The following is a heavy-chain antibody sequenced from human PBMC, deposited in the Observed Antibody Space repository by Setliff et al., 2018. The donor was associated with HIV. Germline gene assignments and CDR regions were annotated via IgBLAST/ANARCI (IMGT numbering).Heavy chain of an antibody. CDR3: ARGIRDSGEGSPYYSYCYMDV. J-gene: IGHJ6*03. V-gene: IGHV4-31*03. D-gene: IGHD2-21*01. Sequence: SETLSLTCTVSGGSINSGCYSWTWVRHVQGKGLEWIGFVFYTGATYSSPSLKSRITMSVDTSRNQFSLKVNSVTAADTAVYYCARGIRDSGEGSPYYSYCYMDVWGTGTTVTVSS. CDR2: VFYTGAT. CDR1: GGSINSGCYS.